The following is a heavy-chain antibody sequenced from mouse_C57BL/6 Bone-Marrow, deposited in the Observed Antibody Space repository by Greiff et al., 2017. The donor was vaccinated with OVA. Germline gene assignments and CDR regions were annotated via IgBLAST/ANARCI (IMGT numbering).Heavy chain of an antibody. D-gene: IGHD2-1*01. CDR3: ARKGNYPNYYAMDY. J-gene: IGHJ4*01. Sequence: VQLVESGPGLVQPSQSLSITCTVSGFSLTSYGVHWVRQSPGKGLEWLGVIWSGGTTDYNAAFISRLSISKDNSKSQVFFKMNSLQADDTAIYYCARKGNYPNYYAMDYWGQGTSVTVSS. CDR2: IWSGGTT. CDR1: GFSLTSYG. V-gene: IGHV2-2*01.